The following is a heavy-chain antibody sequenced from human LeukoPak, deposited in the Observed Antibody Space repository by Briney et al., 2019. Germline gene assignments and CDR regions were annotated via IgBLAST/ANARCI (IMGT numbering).Heavy chain of an antibody. CDR1: GYTFTSYY. Sequence: ASVKVSCKASGYTFTSYYMHWVRLAPGQGLEWMGIINPSGGSTSYAQKFQGRVTMTRDTSTSTVYMELSSLRSEDTAVYYFAIYCSSTSCYREAFDIWGQGTMVTVSS. D-gene: IGHD2-2*01. V-gene: IGHV1-46*03. J-gene: IGHJ3*02. CDR3: AIYCSSTSCYREAFDI. CDR2: INPSGGST.